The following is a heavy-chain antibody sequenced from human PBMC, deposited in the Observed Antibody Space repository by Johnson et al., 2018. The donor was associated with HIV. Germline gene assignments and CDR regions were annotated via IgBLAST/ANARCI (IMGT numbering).Heavy chain of an antibody. D-gene: IGHD3-22*01. CDR1: GFTVSSNY. V-gene: IGHV3-66*01. J-gene: IGHJ3*02. CDR2: IYSGGSA. CDR3: VRGFRSHTETEARMIRAPGAFDI. Sequence: VQLVESGGGLVQPGGSLRLSCAASGFTVSSNYMSWVRQAPGKGLEWVSVIYSGGSAYYADSVQGRFTISRDNSKNKLYLQMNSLRAEDTAVYYCVRGFRSHTETEARMIRAPGAFDIWGQGTMVTVSS.